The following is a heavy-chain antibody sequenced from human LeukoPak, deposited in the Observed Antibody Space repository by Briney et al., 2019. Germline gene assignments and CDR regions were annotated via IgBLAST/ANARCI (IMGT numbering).Heavy chain of an antibody. CDR2: IRYDGSNK. CDR3: ATYSGYDGTPYYYYYYMDV. Sequence: PGGSLRLSCAASGLTFSSYGMHWVRQAPGKGLEWVAFIRYDGSNKYYTDSVKGRFTISRDKSKNTRYLQMNRLRAEDTAVYNSATYSGYDGTPYYYYYYMDVWGKGTTVTISS. D-gene: IGHD5-12*01. CDR1: GLTFSSYG. J-gene: IGHJ6*03. V-gene: IGHV3-30*02.